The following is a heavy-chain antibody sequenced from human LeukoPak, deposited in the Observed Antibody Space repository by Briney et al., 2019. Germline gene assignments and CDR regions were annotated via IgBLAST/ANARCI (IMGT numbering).Heavy chain of an antibody. D-gene: IGHD3-22*01. CDR2: ISGYNGNT. CDR1: GYTFSSYG. CDR3: ARGGKEGSGYGDY. V-gene: IGHV1-18*01. J-gene: IGHJ4*02. Sequence: ASVKVSCKASGYTFSSYGITWVRQAPGQGLEWMGWISGYNGNTNHAQKVQGRVTMTTDTSTNTAYMEMRSLRSDDTAVYYCARGGKEGSGYGDYWGQGTLVTVSS.